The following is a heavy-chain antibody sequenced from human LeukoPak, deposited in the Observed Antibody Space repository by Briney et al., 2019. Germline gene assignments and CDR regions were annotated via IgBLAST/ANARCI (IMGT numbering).Heavy chain of an antibody. J-gene: IGHJ4*02. CDR3: ARQVGYFDWLHTFDY. D-gene: IGHD3-9*01. V-gene: IGHV4-39*07. CDR1: GGSISSSSYY. CDR2: IYYSGST. Sequence: SETLSLTCTVSGGSISSSSYYWGWIRQPPGKGLEWIGSIYYSGSTYYNPSLKSRVTISVDTSKNQFSLKLSSVTAADTAVYYCARQVGYFDWLHTFDYWGQGTLVTVSS.